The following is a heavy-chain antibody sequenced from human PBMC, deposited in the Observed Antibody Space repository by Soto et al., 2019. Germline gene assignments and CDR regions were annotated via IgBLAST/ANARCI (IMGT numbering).Heavy chain of an antibody. J-gene: IGHJ4*02. D-gene: IGHD2-8*01. V-gene: IGHV4-31*03. CDR3: AMVLLH. Sequence: QVQLQESGPGLVKPSQTLSLTCTVSGGSISIGGYYSSWIRQHPGKGLECIGSLYYNRSTYYNPTLKSRVTISVATSKNQLSLKLSYVTAAATAVYYCAMVLLHWGQGRLVTVSS. CDR2: LYYNRST. CDR1: GGSISIGGYY.